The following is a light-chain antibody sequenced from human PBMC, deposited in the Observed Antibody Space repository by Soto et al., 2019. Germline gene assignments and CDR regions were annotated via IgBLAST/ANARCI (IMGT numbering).Light chain of an antibody. Sequence: EIVLTQSPDTLSLSPGERATLSCRASPSVTNFLAWYQQKPGQAPRLLIYGAFNRATGIPARFSGSGSGTDFTLTISSLEPEDSAVYYCQQRNVWPPVTFGQGRRLEI. CDR3: QQRNVWPPVT. CDR1: PSVTNF. CDR2: GAF. V-gene: IGKV3-11*01. J-gene: IGKJ5*01.